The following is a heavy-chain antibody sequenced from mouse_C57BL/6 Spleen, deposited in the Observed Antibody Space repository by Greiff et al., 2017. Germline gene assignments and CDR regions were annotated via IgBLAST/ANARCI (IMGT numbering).Heavy chain of an antibody. Sequence: VQLQQPGAELVKPGASVKLSCKASGYTFTSYWMHWVKQRPGQGLEWIGMIHPNSGSTNYNEKFKSKATLTVDKSSSTAYMQLSSLTSEDSAVYYCAREDYYASSTGAMDYWGQGTSVTVSS. CDR1: GYTFTSYW. CDR3: AREDYYASSTGAMDY. D-gene: IGHD1-1*01. V-gene: IGHV1-64*01. CDR2: IHPNSGST. J-gene: IGHJ4*01.